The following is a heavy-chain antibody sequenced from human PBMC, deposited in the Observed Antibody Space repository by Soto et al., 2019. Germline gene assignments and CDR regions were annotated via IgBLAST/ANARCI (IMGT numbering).Heavy chain of an antibody. CDR3: ARGSDGYKTASDYGMDV. V-gene: IGHV1-46*01. CDR2: INPSGGST. D-gene: IGHD5-12*01. J-gene: IGHJ6*02. CDR1: GYTFTSYY. Sequence: GASVKVSCKASGYTFTSYYMHWVRQAHGQGLEWMGIINPSGGSTNYAQKFQGRVTMTRDTSTSTVYMELSSLRSEDTAVYYCARGSDGYKTASDYGMDVWGQGTTVTVSS.